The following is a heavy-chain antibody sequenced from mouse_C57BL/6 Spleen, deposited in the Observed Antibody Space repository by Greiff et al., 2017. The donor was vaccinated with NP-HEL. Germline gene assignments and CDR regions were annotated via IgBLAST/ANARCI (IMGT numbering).Heavy chain of an antibody. CDR3: ASYYYGSSPYYFDY. Sequence: VKVVESGAELARPGASVKLSCKASGYTFTSYGISWVKQRTGQGLAWIGEIYPRSGNTYYNEKFKGKATLTADKSSSTAYMELRSLTSEDSAVYFCASYYYGSSPYYFDYWGQGTTLTVSS. CDR2: IYPRSGNT. CDR1: GYTFTSYG. D-gene: IGHD1-1*01. V-gene: IGHV1-81*01. J-gene: IGHJ2*01.